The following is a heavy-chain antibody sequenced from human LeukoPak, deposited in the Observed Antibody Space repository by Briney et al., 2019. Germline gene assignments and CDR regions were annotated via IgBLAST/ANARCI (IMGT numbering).Heavy chain of an antibody. Sequence: SETLSLTCSVSGGSISSSYYWGWIRQPPGKGLEWIASIYYSGSTYYNPSLKSRVTISVDTSKSQSSLKLTSVTAADTAVYHCARMATTWWFDPWGQGTLVTVSS. J-gene: IGHJ5*02. CDR3: ARMATTWWFDP. CDR2: IYYSGST. CDR1: GGSISSSYY. D-gene: IGHD5-24*01. V-gene: IGHV4-39*07.